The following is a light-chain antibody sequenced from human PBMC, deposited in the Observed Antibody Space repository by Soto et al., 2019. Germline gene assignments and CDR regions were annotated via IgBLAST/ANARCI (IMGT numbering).Light chain of an antibody. V-gene: IGKV3-15*01. J-gene: IGKJ5*01. CDR1: QSVSIK. CDR3: QQYNNWPPIT. CDR2: DTS. Sequence: EIALAQSPATLSVSPGERATLSCRASQSVSIKLAWYQQKPGQAPRLLIYDTSTRATGIPARFSGSGCGTEFSLPISSLQPEDFSVYYCQQYNNWPPITFGQGTRLEIK.